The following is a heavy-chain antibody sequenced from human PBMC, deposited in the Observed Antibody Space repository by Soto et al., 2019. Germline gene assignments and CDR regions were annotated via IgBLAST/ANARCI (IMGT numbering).Heavy chain of an antibody. J-gene: IGHJ3*02. CDR3: AKVFEYSSSWAAFDI. CDR1: GFTFSSYA. Sequence: GGSLRLSCAASGFTFSSYAMSWVRQAPGKGLEWVSAISGSGGSTYYAVSVKGRFTISRDNSKNTLYLQMNSLRAEDTAVYYCAKVFEYSSSWAAFDIWGQGTMVTVSS. CDR2: ISGSGGST. V-gene: IGHV3-23*01. D-gene: IGHD6-6*01.